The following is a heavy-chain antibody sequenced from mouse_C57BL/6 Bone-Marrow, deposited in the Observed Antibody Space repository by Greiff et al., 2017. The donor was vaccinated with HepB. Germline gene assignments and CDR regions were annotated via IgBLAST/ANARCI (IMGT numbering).Heavy chain of an antibody. J-gene: IGHJ2*01. V-gene: IGHV1-26*01. CDR1: GYTFTDYY. CDR3: ASSNWEDFDY. D-gene: IGHD4-1*02. CDR2: INPNNGGT. Sequence: EVQLQQSGPELVKPGASVKISCKASGYTFTDYYMNWVKQSHGKSLEWIGDINPNNGGTSYNQKFKGKATLTVDKSSSTAYMELRSLTSEDSAVYYCASSNWEDFDYWGQGTTLTVSS.